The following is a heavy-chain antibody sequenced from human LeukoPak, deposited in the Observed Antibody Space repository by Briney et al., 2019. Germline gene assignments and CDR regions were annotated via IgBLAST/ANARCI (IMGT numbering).Heavy chain of an antibody. CDR1: GYTFTNYD. D-gene: IGHD3-10*01. CDR3: ARGGYLEFGELFFAP. Sequence: GASVKVSCKASGYTFTNYDINWVRQATGQGLEWMGWMNPNSGNTGYAQKFQGRVTMTRNTSISTAYMELSSLRSEDTAVYYCARGGYLEFGELFFAPWGQGTLVTVSS. V-gene: IGHV1-8*01. J-gene: IGHJ4*02. CDR2: MNPNSGNT.